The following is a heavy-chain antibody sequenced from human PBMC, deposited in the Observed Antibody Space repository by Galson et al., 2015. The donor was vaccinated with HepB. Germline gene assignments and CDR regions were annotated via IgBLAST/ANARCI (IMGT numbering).Heavy chain of an antibody. CDR2: INPSGAVT. J-gene: IGHJ4*02. D-gene: IGHD6-13*01. Sequence: SLRLSCAGSGFTFSSYTMGWVRQAPGKGLEWVSDINPSGAVTYYIDSVRGRFTISRDNSENILYLQMSSLKSEDTAMYYCARAGRASWYDYWGQGTLVTVSS. CDR1: GFTFSSYT. CDR3: ARAGRASWYDY. V-gene: IGHV3-23*01.